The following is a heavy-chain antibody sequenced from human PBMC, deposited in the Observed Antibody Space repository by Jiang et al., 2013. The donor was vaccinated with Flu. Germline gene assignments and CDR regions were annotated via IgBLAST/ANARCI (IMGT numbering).Heavy chain of an antibody. J-gene: IGHJ4*02. CDR3: AKSGSWYYCTNGVCYTDY. CDR1: GFTFSSYA. D-gene: IGHD2-8*01. Sequence: VQLLESGGGLVQPGGSLRLSCAASGFTFSSYAMSWVRQAPGKGLEWVSAISGSGGSTYYADSVKGRFTISRDNSKNTLYLQMNSLRAEDTAVYYCAKSGSWYYCTNGVCYTDYWGQGTLVTVSS. V-gene: IGHV3-23*01. CDR2: ISGSGGST.